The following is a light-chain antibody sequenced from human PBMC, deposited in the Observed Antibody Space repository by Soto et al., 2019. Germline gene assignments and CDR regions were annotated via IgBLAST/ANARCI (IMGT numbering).Light chain of an antibody. CDR2: DAS. Sequence: EIVLTQSPATLSLSPGDTATLSCRASQSVSTYLAWYQQKPGQAPRLLIHDASDRATGIPARFSGSGSGTDFTLTISSLEPEDFAVYYCQQCVNWPLLTLGGGTKVELK. J-gene: IGKJ4*01. CDR1: QSVSTY. CDR3: QQCVNWPLLT. V-gene: IGKV3-11*01.